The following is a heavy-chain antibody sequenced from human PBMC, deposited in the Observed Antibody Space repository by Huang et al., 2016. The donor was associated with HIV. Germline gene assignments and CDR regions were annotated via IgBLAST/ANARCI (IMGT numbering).Heavy chain of an antibody. CDR3: AKDGADEEWDIDY. CDR1: GFSFSTYG. V-gene: IGHV3-30*18. D-gene: IGHD1-26*01. J-gene: IGHJ4*02. Sequence: VQLVESGGGVVQPGGSLRLACAASGFSFSTYGLHGVRQASGKGLEWVAVISYDGSNKYYAHSVKGRFTISRDTSENKVYLQMNSLRHEDTAVYYCAKDGADEEWDIDYWGQGTLVTVSS. CDR2: ISYDGSNK.